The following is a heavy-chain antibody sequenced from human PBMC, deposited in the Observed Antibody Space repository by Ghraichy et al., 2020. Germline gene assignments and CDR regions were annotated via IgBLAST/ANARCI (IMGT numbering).Heavy chain of an antibody. CDR3: ARVGYYDFWSGLLHPFDY. CDR1: GFTFSSYS. J-gene: IGHJ4*02. D-gene: IGHD3-3*01. V-gene: IGHV3-48*02. CDR2: ISSSSSTI. Sequence: LSLTCAASGFTFSSYSMNWVRQAPGKGLEWVSYISSSSSTIYYADSVKGRFTISRDNAKNSLYLQMNSLRDEDTAVYYCARVGYYDFWSGLLHPFDYWGQGTLVTVSS.